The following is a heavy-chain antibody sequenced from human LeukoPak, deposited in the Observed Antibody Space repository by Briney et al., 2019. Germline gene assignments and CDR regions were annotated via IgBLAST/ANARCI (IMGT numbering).Heavy chain of an antibody. D-gene: IGHD3-22*01. CDR2: IYYSGST. CDR1: GGSISSSSYY. CDR3: ARLTYYYDSSGPAPTDY. J-gene: IGHJ4*02. V-gene: IGHV4-39*01. Sequence: PSETLSLTCTVSGGSISSSSYYWGWIRQPPGKGLEWIGSIYYSGSTYYNPSLKSRVTISVDTSKNQFSLKLSSVTAADTAVYYCARLTYYYDSSGPAPTDYWGQGTLVTVSS.